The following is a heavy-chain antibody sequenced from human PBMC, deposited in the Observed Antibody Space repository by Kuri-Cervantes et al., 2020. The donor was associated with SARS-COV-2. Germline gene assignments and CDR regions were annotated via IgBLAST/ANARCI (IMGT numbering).Heavy chain of an antibody. D-gene: IGHD5-12*01. CDR2: ISWNSGNI. Sequence: GGSLRLSCAASGFPFDDYVMHWVRQAPGKGLEWVSGISWNSGNIGYADSVMGRFTISRDNAKNSLYLQMNSLRAEDMALYYCAKLVATNDVFDIWGQGTKVTVSS. CDR1: GFPFDDYV. J-gene: IGHJ3*02. V-gene: IGHV3-9*03. CDR3: AKLVATNDVFDI.